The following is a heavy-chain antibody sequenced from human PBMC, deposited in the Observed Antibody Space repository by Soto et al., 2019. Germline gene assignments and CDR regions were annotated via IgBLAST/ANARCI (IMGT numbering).Heavy chain of an antibody. J-gene: IGHJ3*02. CDR1: GGTFSSYA. Sequence: QVQLVQSGAEVKKPGSSVKVSCKASGGTFSSYAISWVRQAPGQGLEWMGGIIPIFGTANYAQKFQGRVTITADESTSTAYMELSSLRSADTAVYYCAIGRAGMATILDAFDICGQGTMVTVSS. CDR2: IIPIFGTA. V-gene: IGHV1-69*01. D-gene: IGHD5-12*01. CDR3: AIGRAGMATILDAFDI.